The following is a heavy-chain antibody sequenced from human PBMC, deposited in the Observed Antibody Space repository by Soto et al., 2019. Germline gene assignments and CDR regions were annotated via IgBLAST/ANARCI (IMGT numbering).Heavy chain of an antibody. CDR2: INPISGDT. D-gene: IGHD3-16*01. CDR1: GYIFTDHY. V-gene: IGHV1-2*02. CDR3: ARVRRSPYGVAV. J-gene: IGHJ6*02. Sequence: QVQLVQSGAEVKKPGASVKVSCKASGYIFTDHYIHWVRQAPGQGLEWMGWINPISGDTDYAQKFQGRVIMTWDTSILTAYMDLSRLKSDDTAVYYCARVRRSPYGVAVWGQGTTVTVSS.